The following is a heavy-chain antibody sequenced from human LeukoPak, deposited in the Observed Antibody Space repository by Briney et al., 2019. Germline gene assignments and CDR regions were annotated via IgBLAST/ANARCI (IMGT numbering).Heavy chain of an antibody. CDR3: AKDSDYGGNSGFDY. D-gene: IGHD4-23*01. V-gene: IGHV3-23*01. CDR2: ISGSGGST. J-gene: IGHJ4*02. Sequence: PGGSLRLSCAASGFTFSSYAMSWVRQAPGKGLEWVSAISGSGGSTCYADSVKGRFTISRDNSKNTLYLQMNSLRAEDTAVYYCAKDSDYGGNSGFDYLGQGTLVTVSS. CDR1: GFTFSSYA.